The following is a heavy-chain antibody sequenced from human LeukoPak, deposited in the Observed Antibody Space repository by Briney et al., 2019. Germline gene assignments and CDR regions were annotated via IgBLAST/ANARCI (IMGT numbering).Heavy chain of an antibody. CDR1: GYTFTSYG. V-gene: IGHV1-18*01. D-gene: IGHD3-3*01. J-gene: IGHJ4*02. CDR3: ARGPTYDFWSGYYPNYFDY. CDR2: ISAYNGNT. Sequence: ASVKVSCKASGYTFTSYGISWVRQAPGQGLEWMGWISAYNGNTNYAQKLQGRVTMTTDTSTSTAYMELRSLRSDDTAVYYCARGPTYDFWSGYYPNYFDYWGQGTLVTVSS.